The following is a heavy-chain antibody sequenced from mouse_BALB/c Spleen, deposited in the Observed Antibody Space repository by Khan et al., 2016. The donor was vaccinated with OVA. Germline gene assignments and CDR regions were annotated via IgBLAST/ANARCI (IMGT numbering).Heavy chain of an antibody. CDR2: TNPTNGRT. V-gene: IGHV1S81*02. J-gene: IGHJ2*01. CDR1: GYTFTSYW. Sequence: QVQLQQPGAELVKAGASVKMSCKASGYTFTSYWMHWVKQRLGQGLEWFAETNPTNGRTYYNEKFKSKATLTVDKSSSTGYMLHSGQTDEDTAVYYCARIKKILATYFDYWGQGTTLTVSS. CDR3: ARIKKILATYFDY. D-gene: IGHD1-1*01.